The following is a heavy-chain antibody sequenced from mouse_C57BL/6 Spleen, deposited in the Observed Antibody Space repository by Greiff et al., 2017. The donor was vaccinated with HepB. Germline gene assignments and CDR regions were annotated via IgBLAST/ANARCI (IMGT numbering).Heavy chain of an antibody. V-gene: IGHV1-64*01. D-gene: IGHD2-1*01. J-gene: IGHJ1*03. Sequence: QVQLKQPGAELVKPGASVKLSCKASGYTFTSYWMHWVKQRPGQGLEWIGMIHPNSGSTNYNEKFKSKATLTVDKSSSTAYMQLSSLTSEDSAVYYCARSYGNYDWYFDVWGTGTTVTVSS. CDR3: ARSYGNYDWYFDV. CDR1: GYTFTSYW. CDR2: IHPNSGST.